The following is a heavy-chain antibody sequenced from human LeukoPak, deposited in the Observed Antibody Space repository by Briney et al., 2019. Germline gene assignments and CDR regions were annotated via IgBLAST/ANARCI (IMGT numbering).Heavy chain of an antibody. CDR2: TNPNSGGT. D-gene: IGHD2-2*01. Sequence: ASVKVSCKASGYTFTGYYMHWVRQAPGQGLEWMGWTNPNSGGTNYAQKFQGRVTTTRDTSISTAYMELSRLRSDDTAVYYCARDKARPSSTPVGWWGQGTLVTVSS. CDR1: GYTFTGYY. V-gene: IGHV1-2*02. J-gene: IGHJ4*02. CDR3: ARDKARPSSTPVGW.